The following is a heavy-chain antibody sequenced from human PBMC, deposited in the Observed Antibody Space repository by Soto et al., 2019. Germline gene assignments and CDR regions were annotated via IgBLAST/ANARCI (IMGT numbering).Heavy chain of an antibody. D-gene: IGHD6-13*01. CDR2: ISGSGGST. CDR1: GFTFSSYA. V-gene: IGHV3-23*01. J-gene: IGHJ4*02. Sequence: GGSLRLSCAASGFTFSSYAMSWVRQAPGKGLEWVSAISGSGGSTYYADSVKGRFTISRDNSKNTLYLQMNSLRAEDTAVYYCAKAPSTGYSSSWPTGDYWGQGTLVTVS. CDR3: AKAPSTGYSSSWPTGDY.